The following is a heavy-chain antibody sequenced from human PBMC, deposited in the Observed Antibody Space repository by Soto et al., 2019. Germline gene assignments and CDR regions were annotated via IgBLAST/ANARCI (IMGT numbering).Heavy chain of an antibody. CDR3: AKNQGVELVPLATVDWFDP. V-gene: IGHV3-7*03. CDR1: GFTFSRYW. CDR2: IKQDGSEK. Sequence: GGSLRLSCAASGFTFSRYWMSWVRQAPGKGLEWVANIKQDGSEKYYVDSVKGRFTISRDNSKSTVYLELNNLSAEDTAVYHCAKNQGVELVPLATVDWFDPWGQGSVVTVP. J-gene: IGHJ5*02. D-gene: IGHD1-26*01.